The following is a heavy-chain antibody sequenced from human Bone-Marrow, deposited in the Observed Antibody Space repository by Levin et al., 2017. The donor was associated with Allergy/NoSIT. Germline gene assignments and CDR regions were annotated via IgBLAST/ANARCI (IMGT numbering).Heavy chain of an antibody. D-gene: IGHD2-15*01. CDR3: ARDSGDDLDY. CDR2: IYYSGSS. Sequence: LRLSCTVSGGSISSGGNYWSWIRQHPGKGLEWIGYIYYSGSSYFNPSLKSRVSISVDTSKNQLSLKLTSVTAADTAGEYCARDSGDDLDYGGQGTLVTVSS. CDR1: GGSISSGGNY. V-gene: IGHV4-31*03. J-gene: IGHJ4*02.